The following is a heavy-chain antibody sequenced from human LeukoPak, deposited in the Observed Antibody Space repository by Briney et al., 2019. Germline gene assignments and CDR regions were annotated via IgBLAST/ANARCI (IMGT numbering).Heavy chain of an antibody. V-gene: IGHV4-34*01. CDR1: GGSFSGYY. CDR3: ARRYWWSMIWGVKAPFDY. CDR2: INHSGTT. D-gene: IGHD2-8*02. J-gene: IGHJ4*02. Sequence: SETLSLTCAVYGGSFSGYYWSWIRQPPGQGLEWIGEINHSGTTNYNPSLKSRVTISVDTARNHYSLKLSSVTAADTAVYYCARRYWWSMIWGVKAPFDYWGQGTLVTVSS.